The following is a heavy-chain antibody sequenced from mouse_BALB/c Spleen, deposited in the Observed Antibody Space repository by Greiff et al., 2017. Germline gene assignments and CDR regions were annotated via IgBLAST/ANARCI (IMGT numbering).Heavy chain of an antibody. D-gene: IGHD2-2*01. Sequence: VQLQQSGAELVRPGTSVKVSCKASGYAFTNYLIEWVKQRPGQGLEWIGVINPGSGGTNYNEKFKGKATLTADKSSSTAYMQLSSLTSDDSAVYYCARGPPYGYLYAMDYWGQGTSVTVSS. CDR1: GYAFTNYL. CDR2: INPGSGGT. CDR3: ARGPPYGYLYAMDY. J-gene: IGHJ4*01. V-gene: IGHV1-54*01.